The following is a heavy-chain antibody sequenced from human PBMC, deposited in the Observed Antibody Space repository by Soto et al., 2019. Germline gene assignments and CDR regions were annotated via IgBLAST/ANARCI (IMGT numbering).Heavy chain of an antibody. CDR1: GGSISSGDYY. Sequence: TLSLTCTVSGGSISSGDYYWSWIRQPPGKGLEWIGYIYYSGSTYYNPSLKSRVTISADTSKNQFSLKLSSVTAADTAVYYCAREDLWSGYRRLGWFDPWGQGTLVTVSS. CDR3: AREDLWSGYRRLGWFDP. D-gene: IGHD3-3*01. V-gene: IGHV4-30-4*01. J-gene: IGHJ5*02. CDR2: IYYSGST.